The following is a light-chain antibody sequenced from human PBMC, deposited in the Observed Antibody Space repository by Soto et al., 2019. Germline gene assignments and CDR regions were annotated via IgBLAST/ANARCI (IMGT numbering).Light chain of an antibody. CDR2: DVS. Sequence: QSALTQPPSASGSPGQSVTISCTGTSSDVGGYNYVSWYQQHPDKAPKLMIYDVSKRLSGVPDRFSGSKSGNTASLTISGLQAEDEADYYCCSYAGSYTFDVFGTGTKLTVL. CDR3: CSYAGSYTFDV. V-gene: IGLV2-11*01. CDR1: SSDVGGYNY. J-gene: IGLJ1*01.